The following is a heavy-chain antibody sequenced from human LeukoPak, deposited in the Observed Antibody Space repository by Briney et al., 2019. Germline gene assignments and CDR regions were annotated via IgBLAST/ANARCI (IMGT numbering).Heavy chain of an antibody. V-gene: IGHV3-23*01. J-gene: IGHJ4*02. CDR1: GFTLSRNA. CDR3: AKDLFRWAFDY. D-gene: IGHD5-24*01. CDR2: IGGSDDRT. Sequence: GGSLRLSCAASGFTLSRNAMSWVRQAPGKGLEWVSAIGGSDDRTDYADSVKGRFTTSRDISKNTLYLQMNSLRAEDTAVYFCAKDLFRWAFDYWGQGTLVTVSS.